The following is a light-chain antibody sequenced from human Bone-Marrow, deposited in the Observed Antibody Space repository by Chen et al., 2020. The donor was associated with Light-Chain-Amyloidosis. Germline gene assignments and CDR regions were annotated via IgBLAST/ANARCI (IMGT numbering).Light chain of an antibody. V-gene: IGLV3-25*03. CDR2: RDT. CDR3: QSADSIGTYEVI. Sequence: SYELTQPPSVSGSPGKTARITCSGDDLPTKYAYWYQQKPGQAPVLVIHRDTERPSGISERFSVSSAGTTATLTISGVQAEDEADYHCQSADSIGTYEVIFGGGTKLTVL. CDR1: DLPTKY. J-gene: IGLJ2*01.